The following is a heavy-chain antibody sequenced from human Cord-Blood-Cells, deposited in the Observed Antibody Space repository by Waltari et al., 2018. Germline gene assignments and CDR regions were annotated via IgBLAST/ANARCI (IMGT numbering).Heavy chain of an antibody. D-gene: IGHD2-2*01. J-gene: IGHJ3*02. Sequence: QGLEWMGGIIPIFGTANYAQKFQGRVTITADESTSTAYMELSSLRSEDTAVYYCANSGRVCSSTSCYALPNDAFDIWGQGTMVTVSS. CDR2: IIPIFGTA. V-gene: IGHV1-69*01. CDR3: ANSGRVCSSTSCYALPNDAFDI.